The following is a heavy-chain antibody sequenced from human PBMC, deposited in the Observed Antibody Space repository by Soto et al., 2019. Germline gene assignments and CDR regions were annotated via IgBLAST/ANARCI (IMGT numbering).Heavy chain of an antibody. CDR3: ARALTYYDILTGYYRLSYYYGMDV. D-gene: IGHD3-9*01. CDR2: ISSSSSYI. CDR1: GFTFSSYS. J-gene: IGHJ6*02. V-gene: IGHV3-21*01. Sequence: GGSLRLSCAASGFTFSSYSMNWVRQAPGKGLEWVSSISSSSSYIYYADSVKGRFTISRDNAKNSLYLQMNSLRAEDTAVYYCARALTYYDILTGYYRLSYYYGMDVWGQGTTVTVSS.